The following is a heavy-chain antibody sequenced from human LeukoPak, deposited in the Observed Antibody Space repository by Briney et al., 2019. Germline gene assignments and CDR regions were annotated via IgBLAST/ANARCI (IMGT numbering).Heavy chain of an antibody. CDR3: ARARLWSPDRSYYFDY. Sequence: GGSLRLSCAASGFTVSGNYLSWVRQAPGKGLEWVSLIYSGGSTLYADSVKGRFTISRDNSKNTLYLQMRAEDTAVYYCARARLWSPDRSYYFDYWGQGTLVTVSS. CDR1: GFTVSGNY. V-gene: IGHV3-53*01. D-gene: IGHD4/OR15-4a*01. J-gene: IGHJ4*02. CDR2: IYSGGST.